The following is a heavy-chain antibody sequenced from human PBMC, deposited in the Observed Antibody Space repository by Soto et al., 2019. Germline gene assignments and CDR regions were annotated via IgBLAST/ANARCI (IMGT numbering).Heavy chain of an antibody. Sequence: GGSLRLSCAGSGFTLTRSAVSRVRQAPGKGLEWVSGISAGGGGTYYADSVKGRFTISRDISKNTVYLQMNGLRVEDTAVYYCARGGDRLGMDYYDYGMDVWGQGTTVTVSS. CDR3: ARGGDRLGMDYYDYGMDV. J-gene: IGHJ6*02. V-gene: IGHV3-23*01. CDR2: ISAGGGGT. D-gene: IGHD7-27*01. CDR1: GFTLTRSA.